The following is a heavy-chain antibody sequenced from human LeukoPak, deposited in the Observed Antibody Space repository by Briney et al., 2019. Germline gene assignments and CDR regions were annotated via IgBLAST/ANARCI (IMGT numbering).Heavy chain of an antibody. CDR1: GGSISSGGYY. D-gene: IGHD3-22*01. V-gene: IGHV4-31*03. Sequence: TASETLSLTCTVSGGSISSGGYYWSWIRQHPGKGLEWIGYIYYSGSTYYNPSLKSRVTISVDTSKNQFSLKLSSVTAADTAVYYCARLHYYDSSGYWGEIHWFDPWGQGTLVTVSS. J-gene: IGHJ5*02. CDR3: ARLHYYDSSGYWGEIHWFDP. CDR2: IYYSGST.